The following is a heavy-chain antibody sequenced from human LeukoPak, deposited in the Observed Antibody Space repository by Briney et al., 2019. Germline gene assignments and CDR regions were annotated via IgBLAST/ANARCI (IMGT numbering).Heavy chain of an antibody. J-gene: IGHJ3*02. D-gene: IGHD6-13*01. V-gene: IGHV1-69*06. Sequence: SVKVSCKASGGTFSSYAISWVRQAPGQGLEWMGGIIPIFATANYAQKFQGRVTITADKSTSTAYMELSSLRSEDTAVYYCARERAYSSTSRDAFDIWGLGTMVTVSS. CDR3: ARERAYSSTSRDAFDI. CDR2: IIPIFATA. CDR1: GGTFSSYA.